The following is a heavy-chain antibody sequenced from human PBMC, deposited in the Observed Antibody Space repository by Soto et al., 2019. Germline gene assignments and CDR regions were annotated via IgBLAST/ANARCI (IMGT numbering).Heavy chain of an antibody. CDR2: ISYDGSNK. CDR3: ARDNSGSYRGADY. Sequence: QVQLVESGGGVVQPGRSLRLSCAASGFTFSSYAMHWVRQAPGKGLEWVAVISYDGSNKYYADSVKGRFTISRDNSKNTLYLQMNSLRAEDTAVYYCARDNSGSYRGADYWGQGTLVTVSS. V-gene: IGHV3-30-3*01. J-gene: IGHJ4*02. CDR1: GFTFSSYA. D-gene: IGHD1-26*01.